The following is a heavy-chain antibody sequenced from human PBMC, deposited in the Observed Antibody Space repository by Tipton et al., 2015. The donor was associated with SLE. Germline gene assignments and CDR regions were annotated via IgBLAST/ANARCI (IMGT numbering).Heavy chain of an antibody. CDR2: IYSGDRST. Sequence: SLRLSCAASGFTFSAYHMSRVRQAPGKGLEWVSVIYSGDRSTHSADSVKGRFTISRDNSKNTLYLQMNSLRAEDTAIYTCAKDTGRGFFDLWGRGTLVTVSS. D-gene: IGHD3-10*01. CDR3: AKDTGRGFFDL. V-gene: IGHV3-23*03. CDR1: GFTFSAYH. J-gene: IGHJ2*01.